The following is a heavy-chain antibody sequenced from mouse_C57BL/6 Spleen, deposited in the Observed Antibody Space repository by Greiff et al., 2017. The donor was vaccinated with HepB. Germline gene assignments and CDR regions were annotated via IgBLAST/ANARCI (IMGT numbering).Heavy chain of an antibody. Sequence: VQLQQSGAELVRPGASVTLSCKASGYTFTDYEMHWVKQTPVHGLEWIGTIDPETGSTAYNQKFKGKAILTADKSSSTAYMELRSLTSEDSAVYYCTRLDGSRGWYFDVWGTGTTVAVSS. CDR3: TRLDGSRGWYFDV. CDR2: IDPETGST. CDR1: GYTFTDYE. J-gene: IGHJ1*03. V-gene: IGHV1-15*01. D-gene: IGHD1-1*01.